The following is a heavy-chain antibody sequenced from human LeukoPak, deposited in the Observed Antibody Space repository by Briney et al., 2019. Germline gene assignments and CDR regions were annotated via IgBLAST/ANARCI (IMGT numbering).Heavy chain of an antibody. Sequence: KPGGSLRLSCAASGFTFSDYYMSWIRQAPGKGLEWVSYISSSGSTIYYADSVEGRFTISRDNAKNSLYLQMNSLRAEDTAVYYCALPPWTGYDNSGYYRYWGQGTLVTVSS. V-gene: IGHV3-11*04. CDR1: GFTFSDYY. J-gene: IGHJ4*02. CDR2: ISSSGSTI. CDR3: ALPPWTGYDNSGYYRY. D-gene: IGHD3-22*01.